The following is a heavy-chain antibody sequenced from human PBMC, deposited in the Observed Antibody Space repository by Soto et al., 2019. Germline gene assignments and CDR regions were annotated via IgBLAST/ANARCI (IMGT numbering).Heavy chain of an antibody. CDR2: IIPIFGTA. V-gene: IGHV1-69*12. Sequence: QVQLVQSGAEVKKPGSSVKVSCKASGGTFRSYAISWVRQAPGQGLEWVGGIIPIFGTANYAQKFQGRVTITADESTSTAYMELSSLRSEDTAVYYCARTYCISTSCYAGWFDPWGQGTLVTVSS. J-gene: IGHJ5*02. D-gene: IGHD2-2*01. CDR1: GGTFRSYA. CDR3: ARTYCISTSCYAGWFDP.